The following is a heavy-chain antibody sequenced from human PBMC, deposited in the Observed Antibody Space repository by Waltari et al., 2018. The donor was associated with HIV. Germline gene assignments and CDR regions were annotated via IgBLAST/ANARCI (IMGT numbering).Heavy chain of an antibody. CDR2: INHSGST. Sequence: QVQLQQWGAGLLKPSETLSLTCAVYGGSFSGYYWSCIRQPPGKGLEWIGEINHSGSTNYNPSLKSRVTISVDTSKNQFSLKLSSVTAADTAVYYCARGEVGAKDAFDIWGQGTMVTVSS. CDR3: ARGEVGAKDAFDI. V-gene: IGHV4-34*01. CDR1: GGSFSGYY. J-gene: IGHJ3*02. D-gene: IGHD1-26*01.